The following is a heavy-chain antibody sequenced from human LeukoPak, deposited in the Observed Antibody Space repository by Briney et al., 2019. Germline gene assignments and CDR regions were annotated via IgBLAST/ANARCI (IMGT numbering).Heavy chain of an antibody. D-gene: IGHD1-1*01. CDR3: ARATEGTQADY. CDR2: IYYSGST. J-gene: IGHJ4*02. CDR1: GGSISSYY. V-gene: IGHV4-59*01. Sequence: SETLSLTCTVSGGSISSYYWSWIRQRPGKGLEWIGYIYYSGSTNYNPSLKSRVTISVDTSKNQFSLKLSSVAAADTAVYYCARATEGTQADYWGQGTLVTVSS.